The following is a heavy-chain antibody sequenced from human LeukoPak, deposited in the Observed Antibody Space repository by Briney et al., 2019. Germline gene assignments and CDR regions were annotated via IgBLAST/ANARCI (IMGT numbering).Heavy chain of an antibody. J-gene: IGHJ4*02. Sequence: GRSLRLSCAASGFNFDDYAMHWVRQAPGKGLEWVSGISWNSGSIGYADSVKGRFTISRDNAKNSLYLQMNSLRAEDTAVYYCARGPAYGARSDYLDYWGRGTLVTVSS. V-gene: IGHV3-9*01. D-gene: IGHD3-10*01. CDR3: ARGPAYGARSDYLDY. CDR2: ISWNSGSI. CDR1: GFNFDDYA.